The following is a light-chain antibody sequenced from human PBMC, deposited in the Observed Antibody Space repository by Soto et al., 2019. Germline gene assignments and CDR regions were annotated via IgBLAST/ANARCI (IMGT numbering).Light chain of an antibody. CDR2: GAS. Sequence: EIVLTQSPGTLSLSPGERVTLSCRASQSVSSSYLAWYQQKPGQAPRLLIYGASSRATGISDRFSGSGSGTDFTLTISRLEPEDFAVYYCQQYGSSLSITFGQGTRX. J-gene: IGKJ5*01. CDR3: QQYGSSLSIT. CDR1: QSVSSSY. V-gene: IGKV3-20*01.